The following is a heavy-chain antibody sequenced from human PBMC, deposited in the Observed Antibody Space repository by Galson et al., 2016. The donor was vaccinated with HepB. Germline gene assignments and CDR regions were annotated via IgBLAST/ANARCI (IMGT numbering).Heavy chain of an antibody. J-gene: IGHJ5*02. CDR3: ARDPHASGWAAYYFDA. Sequence: SLRLSCAVSGFTFSRSDMHWVRQAPGKGLEWVAVIWSDGSNRYYADSVQGRFTISRDNSKNTLFLQMNSLRAEDTAVYFCARDPHASGWAAYYFDAWGQGTLVTASS. CDR2: IWSDGSNR. CDR1: GFTFSRSD. V-gene: IGHV3-33*01. D-gene: IGHD6-19*01.